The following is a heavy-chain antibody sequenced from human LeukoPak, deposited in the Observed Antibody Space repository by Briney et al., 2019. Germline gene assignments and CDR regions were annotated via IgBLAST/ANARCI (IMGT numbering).Heavy chain of an antibody. CDR3: ARHAHYGAFAFDI. CDR2: IYYSGST. CDR1: GGSISSYY. D-gene: IGHD4-17*01. Sequence: SETLSLTCTVSGGSISSYYWSWIRQPPGKGLEWIGYIYYSGSTNYNPSLKSRVTISVDTSKDQFSLKLSSVTAADTAVYYRARHAHYGAFAFDIWGQGTMVTVSS. J-gene: IGHJ3*02. V-gene: IGHV4-59*08.